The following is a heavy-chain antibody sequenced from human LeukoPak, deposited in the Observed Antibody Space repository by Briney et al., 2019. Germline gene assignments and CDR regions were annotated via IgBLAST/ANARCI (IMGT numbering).Heavy chain of an antibody. D-gene: IGHD6-13*01. V-gene: IGHV4-38-2*01. CDR2: IYHSGST. CDR1: GYSISSGYY. CDR3: ARLGYSSSWIDY. Sequence: SETLSLTCAVSGYSISSGYYWGWVRQPPGKGLEWIGSIYHSGSTNYNPSLKSRVTISVDTSKNQFSLKLSSVTAADTAVYYCARLGYSSSWIDYWGQGTLVTVSS. J-gene: IGHJ4*02.